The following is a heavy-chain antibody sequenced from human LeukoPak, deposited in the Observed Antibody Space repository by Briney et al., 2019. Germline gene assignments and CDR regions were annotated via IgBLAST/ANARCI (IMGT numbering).Heavy chain of an antibody. J-gene: IGHJ3*01. CDR3: APTPARYNCYDLSDAFDV. CDR1: WFSVSTSGMR. D-gene: IGHD5-12*01. CDR2: IDWDDDK. Sequence: SGPTLVNPTQTLTLTCTFSWFSVSTSGMRVSWIRQPPGKALEWLARIDWDDDKFYSTSLKTRLTISKDTSKSQVVLTMTNMDPVDTATYYCAPTPARYNCYDLSDAFDVWGQGLMVTVSS. V-gene: IGHV2-70*04.